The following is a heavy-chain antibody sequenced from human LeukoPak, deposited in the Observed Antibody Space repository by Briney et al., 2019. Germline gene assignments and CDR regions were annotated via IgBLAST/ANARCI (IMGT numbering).Heavy chain of an antibody. CDR3: ARDPSYSSNSDHAFDI. CDR2: IIPIFGTA. V-gene: IGHV1-69*05. D-gene: IGHD6-13*01. J-gene: IGHJ3*02. CDR1: GGTFSSYA. Sequence: GASVKVSCKASGGTFSSYAISWVRQAPGQGLEWMGGIIPIFGTANYAQKFQGRVTITTDESTSTAYMEPSSLRSEDTAVYYCARDPSYSSNSDHAFDIWGQGTMVTVSS.